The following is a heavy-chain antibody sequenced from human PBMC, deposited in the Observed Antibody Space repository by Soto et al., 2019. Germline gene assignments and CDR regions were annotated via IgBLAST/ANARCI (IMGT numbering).Heavy chain of an antibody. V-gene: IGHV4-31*03. CDR1: GGSISSGGYY. CDR2: IYYSGST. Sequence: PSETLSLTCTVSGGSISSGGYYWSWIRQHPGKGLEWIGYIYYSGSTYYNPSLKSRVTISVDTSKNQFSLKLSSVTAADTAVYYCARLGFGELPNVPWFDPWGQGTLVTVSS. J-gene: IGHJ5*02. D-gene: IGHD3-10*01. CDR3: ARLGFGELPNVPWFDP.